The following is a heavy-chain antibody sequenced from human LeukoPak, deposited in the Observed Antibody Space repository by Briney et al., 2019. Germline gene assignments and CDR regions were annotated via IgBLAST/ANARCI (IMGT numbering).Heavy chain of an antibody. J-gene: IGHJ4*02. V-gene: IGHV3-66*01. D-gene: IGHD2-15*01. Sequence: GGSLRLSCAASGFTVSSNYMSWVRQAPGKGLEWVSVIYSGGSTYYADSVKGRFTISRDNAKNSLYLQMSSLRAEDTAVYYCAREPEGSVDYWGQGTLVTVSS. CDR2: IYSGGST. CDR3: AREPEGSVDY. CDR1: GFTVSSNY.